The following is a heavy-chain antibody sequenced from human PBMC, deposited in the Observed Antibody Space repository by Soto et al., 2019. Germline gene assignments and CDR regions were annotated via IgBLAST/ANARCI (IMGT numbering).Heavy chain of an antibody. CDR2: IIGSGTDT. D-gene: IGHD6-6*01. V-gene: IGHV3-23*01. J-gene: IGHJ3*02. CDR3: AKDRRQLSALDM. Sequence: GGSLRLSCAASGFTFNTYTMNWVRQAPGKWLEWVSAIIGSGTDTYYADSVRGRFTISRDNSKNTLYLQLNGLRPEDTGVYYCAKDRRQLSALDMWGQGXTVTV. CDR1: GFTFNTYT.